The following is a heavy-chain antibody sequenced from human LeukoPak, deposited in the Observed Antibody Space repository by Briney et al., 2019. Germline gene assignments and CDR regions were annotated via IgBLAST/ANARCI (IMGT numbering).Heavy chain of an antibody. CDR3: ARDRPNMVRGVNPDY. J-gene: IGHJ4*02. CDR1: GGTFSSYA. V-gene: IGHV1-18*01. CDR2: ISAYNGNT. Sequence: GASVKVSCKASGGTFSSYAISWVRQAPGQGLEWMGWISAYNGNTNYAQKLQGRVTMTTDTSTSTAYMELRSLRSDDTAVYYCARDRPNMVRGVNPDYWGQGTLVTVSS. D-gene: IGHD3-10*01.